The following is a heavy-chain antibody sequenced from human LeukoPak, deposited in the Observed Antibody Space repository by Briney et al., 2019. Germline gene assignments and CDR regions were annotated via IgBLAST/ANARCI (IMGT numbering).Heavy chain of an antibody. CDR2: INWNGGST. CDR1: GFTFNDYG. D-gene: IGHD2-2*01. J-gene: IGHJ6*03. CDR3: ARTGTCTSCYLGVYYYYYMDV. V-gene: IGHV3-20*04. Sequence: GGSLRLSCAASGFTFNDYGMSWVRQAPGKGLEWVSGINWNGGSTGYADSVKGRFTISRDNAKNSLYLQMNSLRAEDTALYYCARTGTCTSCYLGVYYYYYMDVWGKGTTVTVSS.